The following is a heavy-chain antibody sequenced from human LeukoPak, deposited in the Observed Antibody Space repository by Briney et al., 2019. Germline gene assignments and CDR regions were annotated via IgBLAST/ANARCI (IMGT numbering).Heavy chain of an antibody. CDR1: GGSISSYY. Sequence: PSETLSLTCTVSGGSISSYYWGWIRQPPGKGLEWIGSIYYSGSTYYNPSLKSRVTISVDTSKNQFSLKLSSVTAADTAVYYCARDRPLRPSGSYYRGGVFDYWGQGTLVTVSS. V-gene: IGHV4-39*07. J-gene: IGHJ4*02. CDR3: ARDRPLRPSGSYYRGGVFDY. CDR2: IYYSGST. D-gene: IGHD3-10*01.